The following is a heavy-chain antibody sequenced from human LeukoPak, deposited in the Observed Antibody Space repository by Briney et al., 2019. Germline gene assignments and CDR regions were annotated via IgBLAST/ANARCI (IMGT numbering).Heavy chain of an antibody. J-gene: IGHJ4*02. D-gene: IGHD4/OR15-4a*01. CDR3: AKRAYGVGFEY. Sequence: SETLSLTCTVSGDPISTPTHWWGWIRQPPGKGLEWIGSIYSSGTTFYNPSLKSRVTLSTDTSKNQFSLKLSSVTAADTAVYYRAKRAYGVGFEYWGQGTLLTVSS. CDR2: IYSSGTT. CDR1: GDPISTPTHW. V-gene: IGHV4-39*01.